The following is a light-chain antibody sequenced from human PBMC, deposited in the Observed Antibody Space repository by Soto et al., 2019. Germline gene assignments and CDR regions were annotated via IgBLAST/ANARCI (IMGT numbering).Light chain of an antibody. CDR3: MQALQAPPT. Sequence: EIVMTQSPATLSVSPGERATLSCRASQSVSSNLAWYQQKPGQAPRLLIYGASTRATGIPARFSGSGSGTDFTLKISRVEAEDVGVYHCMQALQAPPTFGQGTKVEIK. V-gene: IGKV3-15*01. CDR2: GAS. J-gene: IGKJ1*01. CDR1: QSVSSN.